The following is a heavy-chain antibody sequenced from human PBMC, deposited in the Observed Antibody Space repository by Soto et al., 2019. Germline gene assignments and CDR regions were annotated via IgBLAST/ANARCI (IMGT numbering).Heavy chain of an antibody. CDR2: ISSSSSYI. D-gene: IGHD3-16*01. CDR1: GFTFSSYS. J-gene: IGHJ4*02. CDR3: ARVFGGLYYFDY. Sequence: LRLSCAASGFTFSSYSMNWVRQAPGKGLEWVSSISSSSSYIYHADSVKGRFTISRDNAKNSLYLQMNSLRAEDTAVYYCARVFGGLYYFDYWGQGTLVTVSS. V-gene: IGHV3-21*01.